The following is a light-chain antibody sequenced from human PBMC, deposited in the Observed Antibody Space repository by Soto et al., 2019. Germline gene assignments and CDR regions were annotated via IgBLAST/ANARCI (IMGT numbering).Light chain of an antibody. V-gene: IGKV4-1*01. CDR2: WAS. J-gene: IGKJ1*01. Sequence: DIVMTQSPDSLAVSLGERATINCKSSQSVLYSSNNKNYLAWYQQKPGQPPKLLIYWASTRESGVPDRFSGSGSGTDFTLTISSLQAEDVAVYDCQQYYSTPWTFGQGPKVEIK. CDR1: QSVLYSSNNKNY. CDR3: QQYYSTPWT.